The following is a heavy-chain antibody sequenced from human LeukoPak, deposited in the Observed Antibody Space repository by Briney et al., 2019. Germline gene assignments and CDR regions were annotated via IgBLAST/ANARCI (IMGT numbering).Heavy chain of an antibody. J-gene: IGHJ4*02. D-gene: IGHD2-2*01. CDR3: ARGPNQLPFDY. CDR2: IHHTGST. Sequence: PSETLSLTCAVSGDSVSSIDWWSWVRQPPGKGLEWIGEIHHTGSTNYNPSLKSRVTISVDKSKNQFSLNFNSMSAADSAVYYCARGPNQLPFDYWGQGTLVTVSS. V-gene: IGHV4-4*02. CDR1: GDSVSSIDW.